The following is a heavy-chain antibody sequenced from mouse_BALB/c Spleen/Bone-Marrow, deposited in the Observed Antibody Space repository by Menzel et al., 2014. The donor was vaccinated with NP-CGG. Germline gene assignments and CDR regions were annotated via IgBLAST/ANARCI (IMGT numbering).Heavy chain of an antibody. CDR1: GYAFTNYL. CDR2: INPGSGGT. D-gene: IGHD2-1*01. Sequence: QVQLKASGPELVRPGTSVQVSCKASGYAFTNYLMEWIKQRPGQGLEWIGVINPGSGGTNYNEKFKGKATLTADKSSSTAYMQLSSLTSDDSAVDFCARRIYYAMGYWGQGTTLTVSS. V-gene: IGHV1-54*01. J-gene: IGHJ2*01. CDR3: ARRIYYAMGY.